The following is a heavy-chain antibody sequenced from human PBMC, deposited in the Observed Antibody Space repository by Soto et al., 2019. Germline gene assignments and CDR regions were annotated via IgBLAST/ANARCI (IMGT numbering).Heavy chain of an antibody. Sequence: PSETLSLACSVSDDSINSDKYYWGWIRQPPGKGLEWIASIYYRGNAYYTPSLQTRVTISLDKSRSQFSLKLNSVTAADSAVYFCARLEGLATISYYFDFWDPGALVTVSS. CDR3: ARLEGLATISYYFDF. CDR1: DDSINSDKYY. D-gene: IGHD3-9*01. J-gene: IGHJ4*02. V-gene: IGHV4-39*01. CDR2: IYYRGNA.